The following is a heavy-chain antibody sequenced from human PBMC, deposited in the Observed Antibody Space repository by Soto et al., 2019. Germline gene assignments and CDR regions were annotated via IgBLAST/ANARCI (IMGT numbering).Heavy chain of an antibody. V-gene: IGHV2-5*01. J-gene: IGHJ6*02. D-gene: IGHD2-2*03. CDR2: IYWNDDK. CDR1: GFSLSTSGVG. Sequence: QITLKESGPTRVKPTQTLTLTCTFSGFSLSTSGVGVGWIRQPPGKALEWLALIYWNDDKRYSPSLKSRLTITKDTSXXXXXXXXXXXXXXXXXXXXXAXSGYCSSTSCYAPGSYYGMDVWGQGTTVTVSS. CDR3: AXSGYCSSTSCYAPGSYYGMDV.